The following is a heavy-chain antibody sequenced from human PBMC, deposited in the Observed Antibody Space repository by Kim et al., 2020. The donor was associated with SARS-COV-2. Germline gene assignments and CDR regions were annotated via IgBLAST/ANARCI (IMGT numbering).Heavy chain of an antibody. CDR3: ARGGTITGTTQFNDY. D-gene: IGHD1-7*01. CDR2: ISSSSSYT. V-gene: IGHV3-11*06. CDR1: GFTFSDYY. J-gene: IGHJ4*02. Sequence: GGSLRLSCAASGFTFSDYYMSWIRQAPGKGLEWVSYISSSSSYTNYADSVKGRFTISRDNAKNSLYLQMNSLRAEDTAVYYCARGGTITGTTQFNDYWGQGTLVTVSS.